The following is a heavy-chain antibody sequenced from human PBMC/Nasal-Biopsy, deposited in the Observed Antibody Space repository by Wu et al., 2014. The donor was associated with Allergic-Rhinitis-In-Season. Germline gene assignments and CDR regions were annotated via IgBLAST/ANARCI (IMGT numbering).Heavy chain of an antibody. J-gene: IGHJ4*02. CDR3: ARQSIGTYSHDFNY. D-gene: IGHD1-26*01. Sequence: LRLSCAASGFSFSAYWMSWVRQAPGKGLEWVASINQHGTETYNVDSVKGRFTISRDIPKNSLFLQMSSLSAEDTATYYCARQSIGTYSHDFNYWGQGTLVTVSS. CDR2: INQHGTET. CDR1: GFSFSAYW. V-gene: IGHV3-7*01.